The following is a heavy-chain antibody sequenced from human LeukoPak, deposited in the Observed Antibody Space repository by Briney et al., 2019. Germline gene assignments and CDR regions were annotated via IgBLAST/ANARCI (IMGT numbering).Heavy chain of an antibody. CDR2: ISSSSSSI. J-gene: IGHJ5*02. CDR3: ARDYGYSTSGFDP. V-gene: IGHV3-21*01. Sequence: PGGSLRLSCAASGFTFSTYSMNWVRQAPGRGLEWVSSISSSSSSIYYAASVKGRFTISRDNAKNSLYLQMNILRAEDTAVYYCARDYGYSTSGFDPWGQGTLVTVSS. D-gene: IGHD6-13*01. CDR1: GFTFSTYS.